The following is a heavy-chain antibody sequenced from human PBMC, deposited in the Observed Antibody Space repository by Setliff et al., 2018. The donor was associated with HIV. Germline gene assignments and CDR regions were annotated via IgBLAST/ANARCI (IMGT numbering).Heavy chain of an antibody. CDR1: GFNFANAW. Sequence: GGSLRLSCVASGFNFANAWMSWVRQAPGKGLEWVGRIKSKTDGGTTDHAAPVKGRFTISRDDSRKTLYLQMNSLQTEDTAVYYCTTGYDSSGYELVYFDYWGQGTLVTVSS. CDR2: IKSKTDGGTT. J-gene: IGHJ4*02. CDR3: TTGYDSSGYELVYFDY. V-gene: IGHV3-15*01. D-gene: IGHD3-22*01.